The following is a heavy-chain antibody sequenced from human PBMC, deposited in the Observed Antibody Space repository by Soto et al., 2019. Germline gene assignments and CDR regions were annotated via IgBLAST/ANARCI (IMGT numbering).Heavy chain of an antibody. D-gene: IGHD1-1*01. CDR1: GFTFGNYW. V-gene: IGHV3-74*03. CDR3: ARDFTTAETPGDDFDY. CDR2: INGDGRIT. J-gene: IGHJ4*02. Sequence: EVHLVESGGGLVQPGGSLRLSCAVSGFTFGNYWMHWVRQAPGKGVMWVSRINGDGRITTYADSVEGRFTISRDNAKNTVSLEMNSLRVEDTAIYYCARDFTTAETPGDDFDYWGQGTLVTVSS.